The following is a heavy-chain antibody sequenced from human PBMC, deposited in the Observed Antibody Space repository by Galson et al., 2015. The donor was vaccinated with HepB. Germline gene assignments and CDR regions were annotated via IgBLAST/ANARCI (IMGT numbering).Heavy chain of an antibody. Sequence: SLRLSCAASGFTFSSSRMNWVRQAPGKGLEWVSYISSRSNTIYYADSVKGRFIISRDNAKNSLYLQMNSLRAEDTAVYYCAPPFSGTGMDVWGQGTTVTVSS. CDR3: APPFSGTGMDV. V-gene: IGHV3-48*01. CDR2: ISSRSNTI. J-gene: IGHJ6*02. D-gene: IGHD3-10*01. CDR1: GFTFSSSR.